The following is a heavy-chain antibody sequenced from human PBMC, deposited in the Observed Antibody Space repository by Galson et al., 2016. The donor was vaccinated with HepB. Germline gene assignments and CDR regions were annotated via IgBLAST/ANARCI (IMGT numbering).Heavy chain of an antibody. Sequence: TLSLTCNVSGASISSGVSYWSWIRQHPGKGLEFIGYISYSGNTYYIPSLKSRVTISADPSKNHFSLKLSSVTAADTAVYYCARDPGGGGDGGNFDYWGPGTLVAVSS. CDR3: ARDPGGGGDGGNFDY. D-gene: IGHD2-21*02. CDR1: GASISSGVSY. J-gene: IGHJ4*02. CDR2: ISYSGNT. V-gene: IGHV4-31*03.